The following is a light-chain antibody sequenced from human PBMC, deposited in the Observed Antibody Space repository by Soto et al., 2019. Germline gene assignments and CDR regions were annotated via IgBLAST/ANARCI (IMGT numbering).Light chain of an antibody. V-gene: IGKV3-15*01. CDR3: QQYNNWPPLT. CDR2: GAS. J-gene: IGKJ4*01. Sequence: EIVMTQSPVTLSVSPGERATLSCRASQSVSSNLAWYQQKPGQAPRLLIYGASTRATGVPARFSGSGSGTEFTLTISSLQSEDFAVYYCQQYNNWPPLTFGGETKVEIK. CDR1: QSVSSN.